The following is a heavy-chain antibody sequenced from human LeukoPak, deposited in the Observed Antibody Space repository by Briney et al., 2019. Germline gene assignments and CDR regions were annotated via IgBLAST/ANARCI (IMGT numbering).Heavy chain of an antibody. CDR2: ISSSSYI. CDR1: GFTFSSYS. CDR3: ARDKDLYCSGGSCSVFDY. V-gene: IGHV3-21*01. J-gene: IGHJ4*02. Sequence: PGGSLRLSCAASGFTFSSYSMNWVRQAPGKGLEWVSAISSSSYIYYADSVKGRFTISRHNAKNSLYLQMNSLRAEDTAVYYCARDKDLYCSGGSCSVFDYWGQGTLVTVSS. D-gene: IGHD2-15*01.